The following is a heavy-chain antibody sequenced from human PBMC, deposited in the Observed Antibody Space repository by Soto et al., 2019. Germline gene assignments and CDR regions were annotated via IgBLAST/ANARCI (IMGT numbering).Heavy chain of an antibody. Sequence: SETLSLTCTVSGGSISSYYWSWIRQPPGKGLEWIGYIYYSGSTNYNPSLKSRVTISVDTSKNQFSLKLSSVTAADTAVYYCARGLRDGYEMWYYFDYWGQGTLVTVPQ. V-gene: IGHV4-59*01. CDR2: IYYSGST. D-gene: IGHD5-12*01. CDR3: ARGLRDGYEMWYYFDY. J-gene: IGHJ4*02. CDR1: GGSISSYY.